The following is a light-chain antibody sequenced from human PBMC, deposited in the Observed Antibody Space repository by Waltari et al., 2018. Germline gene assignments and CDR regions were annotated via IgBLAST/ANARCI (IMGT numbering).Light chain of an antibody. J-gene: IGLJ3*02. CDR2: DVS. CDR3: NSYAGSSSWV. V-gene: IGLV2-14*01. Sequence: QSALTQPASVSGSPGQSITISCTGPSSDAGFYNYVSWYQQHPGKAPKLMIYDVSERPSGVSNRFSGSKSGNTASLTISGLQAEDEADYYCNSYAGSSSWVFGGGTKLTVL. CDR1: SSDAGFYNY.